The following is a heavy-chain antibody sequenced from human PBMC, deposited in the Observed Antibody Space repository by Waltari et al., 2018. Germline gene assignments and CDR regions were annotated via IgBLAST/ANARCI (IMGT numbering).Heavy chain of an antibody. Sequence: QVQLVQSGAEVKKPGASVTVSCKASGYTFTSYGISWVRQAPGQGLEWMGWISAYNGNTNYAQKLQGRVTMTTDTSTSTAYMELRSLRSDDTAVYYCARSYDVDTAMVTTFDYWGQGTLVTVSS. CDR1: GYTFTSYG. V-gene: IGHV1-18*01. CDR3: ARSYDVDTAMVTTFDY. J-gene: IGHJ4*02. CDR2: ISAYNGNT. D-gene: IGHD5-18*01.